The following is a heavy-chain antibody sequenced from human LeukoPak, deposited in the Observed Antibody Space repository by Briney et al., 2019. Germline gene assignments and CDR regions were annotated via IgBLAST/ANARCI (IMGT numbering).Heavy chain of an antibody. D-gene: IGHD3-22*01. J-gene: IGHJ4*02. Sequence: SETLSLTCTVAGGSISSYYWSWIRQPPRKGLEWIGYIYTSGSTNYNPSLKNRVTISVDTSKNQFSMKLRYVNAADTAVYYCASHGDYYDSSGYYHRTYFDYWGQGTLVTVSS. CDR1: GGSISSYY. V-gene: IGHV4-4*09. CDR2: IYTSGST. CDR3: ASHGDYYDSSGYYHRTYFDY.